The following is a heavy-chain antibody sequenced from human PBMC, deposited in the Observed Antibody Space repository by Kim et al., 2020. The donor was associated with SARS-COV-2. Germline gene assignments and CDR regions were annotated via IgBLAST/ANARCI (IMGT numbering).Heavy chain of an antibody. CDR2: IHHNGSA. CDR1: GGSISSSNL. D-gene: IGHD5-12*01. Sequence: SETLSLTCAVSGGSISSSNLWSWVRQPPGKVLEWIGEIHHNGSANNNPSLRSRITILVDKSKEQFSLKVSSVTAADTAVYYCARVIGKWIYCMDVWGQGTTVTVSS. CDR3: ARVIGKWIYCMDV. J-gene: IGHJ6*02. V-gene: IGHV4-4*02.